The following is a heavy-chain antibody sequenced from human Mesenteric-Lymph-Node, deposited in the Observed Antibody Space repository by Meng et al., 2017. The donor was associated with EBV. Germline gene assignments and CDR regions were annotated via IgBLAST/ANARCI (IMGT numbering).Heavy chain of an antibody. J-gene: IGHJ5*02. CDR1: GGSISIGGYF. D-gene: IGHD2-15*01. Sequence: QVQRQESGPGLCKPSQSLARTFSCYGGSISIGGYFWTWIRQHPGKGLVWIAYIYYTGTTYYNPSLKMRVTISVDTSKNQFSLKLDSVTAADTAVYYFARGIADSWFDPWGQGALVTVSS. CDR3: ARGIADSWFDP. V-gene: IGHV4-30-4*01. CDR2: IYYTGTT.